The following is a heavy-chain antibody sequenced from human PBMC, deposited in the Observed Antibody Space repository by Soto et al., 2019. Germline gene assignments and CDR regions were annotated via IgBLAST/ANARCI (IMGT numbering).Heavy chain of an antibody. CDR2: IYYSGST. CDR1: GGSISSSSYY. CDR3: ARHTSTIFGVVYYYYYYMDV. Sequence: ASETLSLTCTVSGGSISSSSYYWGWIRQPPGKGLEWIGSIYYSGSTYYNPSLKSRVTISVDTSKNQFSLKLSSVTAADTAVYYCARHTSTIFGVVYYYYYYMDVWGKGTTVTVSS. D-gene: IGHD3-3*01. V-gene: IGHV4-39*01. J-gene: IGHJ6*03.